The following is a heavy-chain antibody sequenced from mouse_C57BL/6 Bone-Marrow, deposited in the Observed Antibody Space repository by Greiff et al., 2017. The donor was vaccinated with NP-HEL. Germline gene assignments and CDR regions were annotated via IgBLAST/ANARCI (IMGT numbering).Heavy chain of an antibody. V-gene: IGHV1-72*01. Sequence: QVQLQQSGAELVKPGASVKLSCTASGYTFTSYWMHWVQQRPGRGLEWIGRIDTNSGGTKYNEKFKSKATLTVDKPSSTAYMQLSSLTAEDSAVYYCARGPWFAFWGRGTLVTVSA. J-gene: IGHJ3*01. CDR3: ARGPWFAF. CDR2: IDTNSGGT. CDR1: GYTFTSYW.